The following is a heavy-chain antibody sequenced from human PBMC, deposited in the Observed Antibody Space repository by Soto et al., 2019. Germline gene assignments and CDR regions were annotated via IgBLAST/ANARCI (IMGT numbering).Heavy chain of an antibody. J-gene: IGHJ4*02. CDR3: ARAEWEQRFDY. CDR2: IYYSGST. Sequence: QVQLQESGPGLVKPSETLSLTCTVSGGSISSYYWSWIRQPPGKGLEWIGYIYYSGSTNYNPSLKSRVTISVDTSKNQFSLKLSSVTAADTAVYYCARAEWEQRFDYWGQGTLVTVSS. V-gene: IGHV4-59*01. CDR1: GGSISSYY. D-gene: IGHD1-26*01.